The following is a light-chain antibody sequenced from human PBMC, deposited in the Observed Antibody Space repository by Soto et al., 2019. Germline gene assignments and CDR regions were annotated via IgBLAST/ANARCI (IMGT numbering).Light chain of an antibody. CDR2: EAS. CDR3: QQHGSSPIT. Sequence: EIVLTQSPATLSLSPVEKATLSCVASQSVSSSYLAWYQQKPGLAPRLLISEASSRATGIPDRFSGSGSGTDFTLTIDRLEPEDFAMYYCQQHGSSPITFGQGTRLEIK. CDR1: QSVSSSY. V-gene: IGKV3D-20*01. J-gene: IGKJ5*01.